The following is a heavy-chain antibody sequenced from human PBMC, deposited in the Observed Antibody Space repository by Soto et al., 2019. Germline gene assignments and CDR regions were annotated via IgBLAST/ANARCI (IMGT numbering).Heavy chain of an antibody. J-gene: IGHJ4*02. D-gene: IGHD1-26*01. CDR1: GFTFSSYV. Sequence: EVQLLESGGGLVQPGGSLRLSCVASGFTFSSYVMSWVRQAPGRGLEWVSAISGSGSNTYYTNSVKGRFTISRDNSKNTLYLQVNSLRAEDTAVYYCAKEGASQNVVTRNFDYWGQGTLVTVSS. CDR2: ISGSGSNT. V-gene: IGHV3-23*01. CDR3: AKEGASQNVVTRNFDY.